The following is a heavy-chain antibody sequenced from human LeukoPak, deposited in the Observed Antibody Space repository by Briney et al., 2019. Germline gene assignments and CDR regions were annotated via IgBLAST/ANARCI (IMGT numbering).Heavy chain of an antibody. Sequence: SQTLSLTCTVSGGSISSGSYYWSWIRQPAGKGPEWIGRIYTSGSTNYNPSLKSRVTISVDTSKNQFSLKLSSVTAADTAVYYCARVDTAMANDAFDIWGQETMVTVSS. D-gene: IGHD5-18*01. CDR2: IYTSGST. V-gene: IGHV4-61*02. J-gene: IGHJ3*02. CDR1: GGSISSGSYY. CDR3: ARVDTAMANDAFDI.